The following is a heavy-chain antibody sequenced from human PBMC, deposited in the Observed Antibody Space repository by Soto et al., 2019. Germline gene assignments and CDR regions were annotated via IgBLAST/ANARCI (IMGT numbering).Heavy chain of an antibody. CDR1: GFTFTDYW. Sequence: EVQLVQSGGGLVQPGGSLRLSCAASGFTFTDYWMHWVRQAPGKGLVCVSRINGDGSGTDYADSVKGRFTISRANARNTLYLQMNNLRAEDTAVYYCLRGASPTSSSAAGYTDFDPWGQGTLVSVSS. CDR2: INGDGSGT. J-gene: IGHJ5*02. CDR3: LRGASPTSSSAAGYTDFDP. V-gene: IGHV3-74*01. D-gene: IGHD6-6*01.